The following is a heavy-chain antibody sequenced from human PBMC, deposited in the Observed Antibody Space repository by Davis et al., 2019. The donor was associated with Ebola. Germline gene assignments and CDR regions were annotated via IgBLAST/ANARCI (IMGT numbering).Heavy chain of an antibody. CDR2: IYYTGST. CDR1: GGSISSFY. V-gene: IGHV4-59*08. D-gene: IGHD5-18*01. Sequence: SETLSLTCTVSGGSISSFYWNWIRQPPGKGLEWVGSIYYTGSTNYNPSLKSRVTISIDTSKTQFSLRLSSVTAADTAVYYCARANTGMVPPEIDSWGRGTLVTVSS. CDR3: ARANTGMVPPEIDS. J-gene: IGHJ4*02.